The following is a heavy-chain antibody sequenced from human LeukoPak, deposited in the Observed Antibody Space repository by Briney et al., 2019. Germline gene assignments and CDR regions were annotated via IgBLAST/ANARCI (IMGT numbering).Heavy chain of an antibody. CDR2: INPNSGGT. CDR1: GYTFTGYY. V-gene: IGHV1-2*02. D-gene: IGHD1-26*01. Sequence: ASVKVSCKASGYTFTGYYMHWVRQAPGQGLEWMGWINPNSGGTNYAQKFQGRVTMTRDTSISTAYMELSRLRSDDTAVYYCARAARRGGIVGATTYGHWGQGTLVTVSP. CDR3: ARAARRGGIVGATTYGH. J-gene: IGHJ4*02.